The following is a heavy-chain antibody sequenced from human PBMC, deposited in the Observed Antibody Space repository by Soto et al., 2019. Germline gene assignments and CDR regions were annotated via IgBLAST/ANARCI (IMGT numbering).Heavy chain of an antibody. J-gene: IGHJ5*02. Sequence: ASVKVSCKASGYTFTSYGISWVRQAPGRGLEWMGWMSAYNGNTNYAQKLQGRVTMTTDTSTSTAYMELRSLRSDDTAVYYCAKTLLYSSSWSWFDPWGQGTLVTVSS. CDR1: GYTFTSYG. CDR2: MSAYNGNT. V-gene: IGHV1-18*01. CDR3: AKTLLYSSSWSWFDP. D-gene: IGHD6-13*01.